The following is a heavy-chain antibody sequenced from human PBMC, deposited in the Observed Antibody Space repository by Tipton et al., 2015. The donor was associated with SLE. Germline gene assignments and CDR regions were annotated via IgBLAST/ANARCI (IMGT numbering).Heavy chain of an antibody. CDR2: IYTSGST. J-gene: IGHJ6*03. CDR3: EGAATGTNYYMDV. Sequence: TLSLTCTVSGGSISSGSYYWNWIRQPAGKGLEWIGRIYTSGSTDYNASLKSRVTISVDTSKNQFSLKLSSVTAADTAVYYCEGAATGTNYYMDVWGKGTAVTVSS. D-gene: IGHD3-10*01. V-gene: IGHV4-61*02. CDR1: GGSISSGSYY.